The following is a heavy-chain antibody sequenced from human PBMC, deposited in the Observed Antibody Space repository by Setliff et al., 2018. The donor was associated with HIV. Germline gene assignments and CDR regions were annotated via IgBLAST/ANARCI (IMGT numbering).Heavy chain of an antibody. Sequence: GSLRLSCAASGFTLSNSAMSWVRQAPGKGLEWVSVISSDGRTQYYADSLKGRFTISRDNSWNTVYLQINSLRIEDTAIYYCARQRGDSRLDYWGQGTLVTVSS. V-gene: IGHV3-30*04. CDR3: ARQRGDSRLDY. CDR2: ISSDGRTQ. CDR1: GFTLSNSA. J-gene: IGHJ4*02. D-gene: IGHD2-21*01.